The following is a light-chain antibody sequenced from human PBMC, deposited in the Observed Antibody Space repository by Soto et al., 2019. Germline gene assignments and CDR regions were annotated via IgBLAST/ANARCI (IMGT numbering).Light chain of an antibody. Sequence: DIQMTQSPSTLCASVGDRVTVTCRASQSVSKYLAWYQQKPGKAPKLLIYDASSLESGVPSRFSGSGSGTEFTLTISSLQPDDFATYYCQQYDSYSGTFGQGTKVDIK. CDR1: QSVSKY. J-gene: IGKJ1*01. V-gene: IGKV1-5*01. CDR3: QQYDSYSGT. CDR2: DAS.